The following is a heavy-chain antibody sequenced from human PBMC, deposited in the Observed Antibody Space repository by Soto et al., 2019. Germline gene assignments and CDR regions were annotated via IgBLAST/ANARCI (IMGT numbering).Heavy chain of an antibody. D-gene: IGHD6-19*01. CDR2: ISSSSSTI. Sequence: EVQLVESGGGLVQPGGSLRLSCAASGFTFSSYSMNWVRQAPGKGLEWVSYISSSSSTIYYADSVKGRFTISRDNAKNSLYLQMNSLRAEDTAVYYCAREARIAVACRSAFDIWGQGTIVTVSS. V-gene: IGHV3-48*01. J-gene: IGHJ3*02. CDR3: AREARIAVACRSAFDI. CDR1: GFTFSSYS.